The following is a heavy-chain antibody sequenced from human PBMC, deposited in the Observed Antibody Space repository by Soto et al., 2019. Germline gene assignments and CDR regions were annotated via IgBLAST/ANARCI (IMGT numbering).Heavy chain of an antibody. J-gene: IGHJ4*02. CDR3: ATALGCRSTSCTLDY. D-gene: IGHD2-2*01. CDR1: GGTFGSYA. V-gene: IGHV1-69*01. Sequence: QVQLVQSGAEVKKPGSSVKVSCKASGGTFGSYAFSWVRQAPGQGLEWMGGIIPVSGAAHYAQKFQGRVTITADDSPSTAYIELSRLSSQDTAVYYCATALGCRSTSCTLDYWGQGTRVIVSS. CDR2: IIPVSGAA.